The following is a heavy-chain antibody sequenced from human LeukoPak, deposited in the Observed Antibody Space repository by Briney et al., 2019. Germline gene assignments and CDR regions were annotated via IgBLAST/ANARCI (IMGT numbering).Heavy chain of an antibody. D-gene: IGHD3-10*01. V-gene: IGHV4-59*01. Sequence: SETLSLTCTVSGGSISSYYWSWIRQPPGKGLEWIGYIYYSGSTNYNPSLKSRVTISVDTSKNQFSLKLSSVTAADTTVYYCARVGAYGSGSYLSWLDYWGQGTLVTVSS. CDR2: IYYSGST. CDR3: ARVGAYGSGSYLSWLDY. CDR1: GGSISSYY. J-gene: IGHJ4*02.